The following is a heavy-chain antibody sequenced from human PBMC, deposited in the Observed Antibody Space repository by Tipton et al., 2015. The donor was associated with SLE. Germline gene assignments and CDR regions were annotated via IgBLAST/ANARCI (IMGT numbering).Heavy chain of an antibody. CDR1: GGSIRSYY. J-gene: IGHJ3*02. Sequence: TLSLTCTVSGGSIRSYYWSWIRQAPGKGLEWIGYIYDSVNTNYNPSLKSRVTISSDTPKNQFSLKLSSVTAADTAVYYCARGEDIVVAVDAFDIWGQGTMVTVSS. V-gene: IGHV4-59*08. D-gene: IGHD2-15*01. CDR2: IYDSVNT. CDR3: ARGEDIVVAVDAFDI.